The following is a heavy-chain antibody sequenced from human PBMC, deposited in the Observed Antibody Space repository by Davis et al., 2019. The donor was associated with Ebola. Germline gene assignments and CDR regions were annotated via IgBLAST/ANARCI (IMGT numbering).Heavy chain of an antibody. CDR1: GGSFSGYY. D-gene: IGHD4-17*01. Sequence: SETLSLTCAVSGGSFSGYYWTWIRQHPGKGLEWIGYIYYSGSTYYNPSLKSRVTISVDTSKNQFSLKLSSVTAADTAVYYCARGTTMIDYWGQGTLVTVSS. CDR3: ARGTTMIDY. J-gene: IGHJ4*02. CDR2: IYYSGST. V-gene: IGHV4-31*11.